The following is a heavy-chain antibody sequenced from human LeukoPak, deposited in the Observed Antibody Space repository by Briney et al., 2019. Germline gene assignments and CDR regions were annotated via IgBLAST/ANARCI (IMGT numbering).Heavy chain of an antibody. CDR1: GYSFTSYW. J-gene: IGHJ4*02. Sequence: NHGESLKISCKGSGYSFTSYWIGWVRQMPGKGLEWMGIIYPGDSDTRYSPSFQGQVTISADKSISTAYLQWSSLKASDTAMYYCARRPADGDTAMVSFDYWGQGTLVTVSS. CDR2: IYPGDSDT. CDR3: ARRPADGDTAMVSFDY. V-gene: IGHV5-51*01. D-gene: IGHD5-18*01.